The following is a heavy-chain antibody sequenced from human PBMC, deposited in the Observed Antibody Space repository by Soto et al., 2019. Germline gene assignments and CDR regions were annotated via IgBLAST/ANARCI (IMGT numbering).Heavy chain of an antibody. V-gene: IGHV3-21*01. D-gene: IGHD1-26*01. Sequence: EVQLVESGGGLVKPGGSLRLSCAASGFTFSSYSMNWVRQAPGKGLEWVSSISSSSSYIYYADSVKGRFTISRDNAKNSLYRQMNSLRAEDTAVYYCARGTSGTFGYWGQGTLVTVSS. CDR2: ISSSSSYI. CDR1: GFTFSSYS. J-gene: IGHJ4*02. CDR3: ARGTSGTFGY.